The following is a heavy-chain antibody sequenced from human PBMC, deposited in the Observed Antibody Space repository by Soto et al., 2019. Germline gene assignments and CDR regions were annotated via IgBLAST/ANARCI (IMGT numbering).Heavy chain of an antibody. CDR2: IYYSRST. D-gene: IGHD3-10*01. Sequence: SETLSLTCSVSGGSISSSSYYWVWIRQPPGKGLEWIGSIYYSRSTYYNPSLKSRVTISVDTSKNEFSLKLSSVTAADTAVYYCARHDISYYGPGGGLDVWGQGTTVTVSS. J-gene: IGHJ6*02. CDR1: GGSISSSSYY. V-gene: IGHV4-39*01. CDR3: ARHDISYYGPGGGLDV.